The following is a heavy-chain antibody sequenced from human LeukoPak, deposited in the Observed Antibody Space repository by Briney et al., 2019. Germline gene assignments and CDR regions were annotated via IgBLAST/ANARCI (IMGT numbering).Heavy chain of an antibody. CDR1: GYTSTNYD. V-gene: IGHV1-8*01. Sequence: ASVKVSCKASGYTSTNYDINWVRQATGQGLEWMGWKNPNSGNTGYAQKFQGRVTMTRNTSINTAYMELSSLRSEDTAIYYCARGSRSGDYWGQGTLVTVSS. D-gene: IGHD3-10*01. CDR3: ARGSRSGDY. J-gene: IGHJ4*02. CDR2: KNPNSGNT.